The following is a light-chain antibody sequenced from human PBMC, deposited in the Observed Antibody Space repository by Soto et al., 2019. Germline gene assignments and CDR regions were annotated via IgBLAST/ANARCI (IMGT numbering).Light chain of an antibody. CDR2: DGS. CDR3: QQRSSRNT. CDR1: RSVAGY. Sequence: EIVLTQSPATLSLSPGERATLCCRASRSVAGYLAWYQQRPGQAPRLLMYDGSNRATGIPARFSGSGSGTDFNLTISRLEPEDFGIYYCQQRSSRNTFGQGTKLEIK. V-gene: IGKV3-11*01. J-gene: IGKJ2*01.